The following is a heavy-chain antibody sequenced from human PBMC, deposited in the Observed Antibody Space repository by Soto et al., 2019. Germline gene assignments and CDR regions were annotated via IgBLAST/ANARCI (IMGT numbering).Heavy chain of an antibody. J-gene: IGHJ3*02. CDR2: VNPNSGGT. CDR1: GYTFSAYY. CDR3: VRGVGAGGSPGTVRFAFDI. V-gene: IGHV1-2*02. Sequence: QVQLVQSGAEVKKPGASVKVSCKASGYTFSAYYMHWVRQAPGQGLEWMGWVNPNSGGTKSAQKFQGRVTMTRDTSSSTCYMELSGLTSDDAAVYYCVRGVGAGGSPGTVRFAFDIWGQGTMVTVSS. D-gene: IGHD1-26*01.